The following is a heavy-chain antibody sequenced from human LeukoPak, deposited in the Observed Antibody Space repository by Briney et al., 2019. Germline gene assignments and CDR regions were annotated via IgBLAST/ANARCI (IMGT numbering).Heavy chain of an antibody. J-gene: IGHJ4*02. Sequence: ASVKVPCKASGYTFTSYYMHWVRQAPGQGLEWMGIINPSGGSTSYAQKFQGRVTMTRDTSTSTVYMELSSLRSEDTAVYYCATDTGLGTPLDYWGQGTLVTVSS. CDR1: GYTFTSYY. D-gene: IGHD7-27*01. CDR3: ATDTGLGTPLDY. V-gene: IGHV1-46*01. CDR2: INPSGGST.